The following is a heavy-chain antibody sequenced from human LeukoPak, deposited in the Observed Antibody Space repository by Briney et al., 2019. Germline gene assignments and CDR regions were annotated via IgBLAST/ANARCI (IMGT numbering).Heavy chain of an antibody. CDR2: IYLGDSDT. V-gene: IGHV5-51*01. J-gene: IGHJ4*02. CDR1: GYSFTNFW. CDR3: ARHMGGYSNSPFDY. Sequence: GESLKISCKGSGYSFTNFWVSWVRQVPGKGLEWMGVIYLGDSDTRYSPSLRGQVTISADKSISTAYLQWNSLKASGTAMYFCARHMGGYSNSPFDYWGQGTLVTVSS. D-gene: IGHD6-13*01.